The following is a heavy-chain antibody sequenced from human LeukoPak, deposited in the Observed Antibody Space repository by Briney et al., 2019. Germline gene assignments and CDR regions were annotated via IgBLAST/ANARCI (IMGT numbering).Heavy chain of an antibody. D-gene: IGHD6-6*01. V-gene: IGHV5-51*01. CDR2: IYPGDSDT. J-gene: IGHJ4*02. CDR3: ARGRAARPDLFDY. Sequence: GESLKISCKASGYTFTNYWIGWVRQMPGKGLEWMGIIYPGDSDTRYSPSFQGQVTISADKSISTAYLQWSSLKASDTAMYYCARGRAARPDLFDYWGQGTLVTVSS. CDR1: GYTFTNYW.